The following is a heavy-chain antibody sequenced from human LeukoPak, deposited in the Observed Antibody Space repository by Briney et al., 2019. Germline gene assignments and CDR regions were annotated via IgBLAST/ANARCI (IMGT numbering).Heavy chain of an antibody. J-gene: IGHJ5*02. Sequence: PGGSLRLSCAASGFTFSSYAMSWVRQAPGKGLEGVSAISGSGGSTDYADSVKGRFTISRDNSKNTLYLQMNSLRAEDTAVYYCAKEVFKRGVIPQSPFDPWGQGTLVTVSS. CDR1: GFTFSSYA. CDR3: AKEVFKRGVIPQSPFDP. CDR2: ISGSGGST. V-gene: IGHV3-23*01. D-gene: IGHD3-10*01.